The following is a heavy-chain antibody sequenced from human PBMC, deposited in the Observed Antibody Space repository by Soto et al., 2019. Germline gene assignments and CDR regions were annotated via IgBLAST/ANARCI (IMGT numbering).Heavy chain of an antibody. D-gene: IGHD3-22*01. V-gene: IGHV3-53*01. Sequence: EVQLVESGGGLIQPGGSLRLSCAASGFTVSSNYMSWVRQAPGKGLEWVSVIHSGGSTYYADSVKGRFTISSDNLKNTLYLQMNNLRADDTAVYYCARDLFYDRDLGGFDPWGQGPLVTVSS. CDR1: GFTVSSNY. J-gene: IGHJ5*02. CDR3: ARDLFYDRDLGGFDP. CDR2: IHSGGST.